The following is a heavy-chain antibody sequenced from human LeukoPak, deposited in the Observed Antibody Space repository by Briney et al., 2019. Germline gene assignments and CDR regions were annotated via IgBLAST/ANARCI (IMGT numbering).Heavy chain of an antibody. CDR3: ARERLITMVRGTIGYMDV. J-gene: IGHJ6*03. CDR1: GFTFSSYS. V-gene: IGHV3-21*01. Sequence: GGSLRLSCAASGFTFSSYSMNWVRQAPGKGLEWVSSISSSSSYIYYADSVKGRFTISRDNAKNSLYLQMNSLRAEDTAVYYCARERLITMVRGTIGYMDVWGKGTTVTVSS. D-gene: IGHD3-10*01. CDR2: ISSSSSYI.